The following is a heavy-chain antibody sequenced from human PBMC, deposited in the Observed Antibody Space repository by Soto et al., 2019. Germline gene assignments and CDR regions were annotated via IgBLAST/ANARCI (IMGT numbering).Heavy chain of an antibody. Sequence: QVQLQESGPGLVKPSETLSVICTVSGASMNNYYGSWIRQPPGKGLEYIGYIFYSGSADYNPSLRSRVTMSVDTSNNQFSLKLRSVTAADTAVYYCARSGHSFGGVIWGQGILVTVSS. CDR3: ARSGHSFGGVI. CDR1: GASMNNYY. D-gene: IGHD3-16*01. J-gene: IGHJ4*02. V-gene: IGHV4-59*01. CDR2: IFYSGSA.